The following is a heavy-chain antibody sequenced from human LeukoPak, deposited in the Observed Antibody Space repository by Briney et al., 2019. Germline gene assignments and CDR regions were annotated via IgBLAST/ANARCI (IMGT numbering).Heavy chain of an antibody. J-gene: IGHJ4*02. D-gene: IGHD3-10*01. CDR3: ARGVLRGVYDY. CDR1: GFTVDTVY. CDR2: IYSTGNT. Sequence: GGSLRLSCAASGFTVDTVYMSWVRQAPGKGLEWVSIIYSTGNTYNSDSVKGRFTISRDNSRNTLYLQMNSLRGEDTAVYYCARGVLRGVYDYWGQGTLVTVSP. V-gene: IGHV3-66*01.